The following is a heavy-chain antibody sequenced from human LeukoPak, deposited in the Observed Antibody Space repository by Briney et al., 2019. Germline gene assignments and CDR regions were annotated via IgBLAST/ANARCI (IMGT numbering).Heavy chain of an antibody. V-gene: IGHV1-58*02. CDR3: APELAHSGGWYI. Sequence: GASVKVSCKASGFTFTSSAMQWMRQARGQRLEWIGWIVVGSGNTNYAQKLQDRVTITRDMSTSTAYMELSSVRSEDTGVYYCAPELAHSGGWYIWGQGTMVAVS. CDR2: IVVGSGNT. J-gene: IGHJ4*02. D-gene: IGHD6-19*01. CDR1: GFTFTSSA.